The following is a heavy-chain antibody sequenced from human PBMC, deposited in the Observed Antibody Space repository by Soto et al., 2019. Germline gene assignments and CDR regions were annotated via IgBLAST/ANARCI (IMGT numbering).Heavy chain of an antibody. Sequence: GGSLRLSCAASGFTFSSYGMHWVRQAPGKGLEWVAVISYDGSNKYYADSVKGRFTISRDNSKNTLYLQMNSLRAEDTAVYYCANGMDTARIYYYGRDVWGQGTTVTVSS. CDR2: ISYDGSNK. D-gene: IGHD5-18*01. J-gene: IGHJ6*02. CDR1: GFTFSSYG. V-gene: IGHV3-30*18. CDR3: ANGMDTARIYYYGRDV.